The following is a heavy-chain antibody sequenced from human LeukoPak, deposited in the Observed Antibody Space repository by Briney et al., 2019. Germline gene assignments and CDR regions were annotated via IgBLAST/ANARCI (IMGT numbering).Heavy chain of an antibody. D-gene: IGHD3-22*01. CDR3: TRDQPHRNYYDSSGYYSSAFDI. CDR2: IRSKAYGGTT. Sequence: GSLRLSCAASGFTFGDYAMSWVRQAPGKGLEWVGFIRSKAYGGTTEYAASVKGRFTISRDDSKSIAYLQMNSLRTEDTAVYYCTRDQPHRNYYDSSGYYSSAFDIWGQGTMVTVSS. J-gene: IGHJ3*02. V-gene: IGHV3-49*04. CDR1: GFTFGDYA.